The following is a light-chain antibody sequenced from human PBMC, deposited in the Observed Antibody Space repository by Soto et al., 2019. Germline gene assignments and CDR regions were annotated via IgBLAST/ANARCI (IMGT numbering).Light chain of an antibody. CDR2: GES. Sequence: EIVMTQSPATLSVSPGERATLSCRASQSVSSNLAWYQQKPGQAPRLLINGESTRATGIPARFSGSGSGTEFTLTISSLQSEDFAVYYSQQYNNWPLLTFGGGTKVEIK. CDR1: QSVSSN. J-gene: IGKJ4*01. CDR3: QQYNNWPLLT. V-gene: IGKV3-15*01.